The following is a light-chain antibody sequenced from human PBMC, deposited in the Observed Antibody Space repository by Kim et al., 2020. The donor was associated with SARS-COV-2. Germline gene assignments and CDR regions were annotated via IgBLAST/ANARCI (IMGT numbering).Light chain of an antibody. CDR1: SNNVGNQG. CDR2: RNN. V-gene: IGLV10-54*01. CDR3: SAWDSSPSAWV. Sequence: QAGLTQPPSVSKGLRQTATLTCTGNSNNVGNQGAAWLQQHQGHPPKLLSYRNNNRPSGISERLSASRSGNTASLTITGLQVEDEADYYCSAWDSSPSAWVFGGGTQLTVL. J-gene: IGLJ3*02.